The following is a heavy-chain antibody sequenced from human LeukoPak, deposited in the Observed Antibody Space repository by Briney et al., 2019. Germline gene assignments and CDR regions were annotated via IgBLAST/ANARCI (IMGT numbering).Heavy chain of an antibody. CDR2: IIPIFGTA. D-gene: IGHD5-18*01. J-gene: IGHJ4*02. Sequence: AASVKVSCKASGGTFSSYAISWVRQAPGPGLEWMGRIIPIFGTANYAQKFQGRVTITTDESTSTAYMELSSLRSEDTAVYYCASGVQLWSIDYWGQGTLVTVSS. CDR3: ASGVQLWSIDY. CDR1: GGTFSSYA. V-gene: IGHV1-69*05.